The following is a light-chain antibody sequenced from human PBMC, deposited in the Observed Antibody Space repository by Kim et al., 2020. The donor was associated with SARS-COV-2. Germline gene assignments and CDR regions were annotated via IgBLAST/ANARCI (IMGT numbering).Light chain of an antibody. CDR1: QSVLYSSNNKNY. J-gene: IGKJ4*01. CDR3: QQYYSTPRA. Sequence: DIVMTQSPDSLAVSLGVRATINCKSSQSVLYSSNNKNYLAWYQQKPGQPPKLLIYWASTRESGVPDRFSGSGSGTDFTLTISSLQAEDVAVYYCQQYYSTPRAFGGGTKVDIK. V-gene: IGKV4-1*01. CDR2: WAS.